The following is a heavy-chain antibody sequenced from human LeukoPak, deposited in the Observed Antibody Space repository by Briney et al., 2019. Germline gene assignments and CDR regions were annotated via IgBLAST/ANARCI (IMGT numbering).Heavy chain of an antibody. CDR3: ARPYYDFWSGYNPKKYYYYMDV. V-gene: IGHV3-53*01. D-gene: IGHD3-3*01. CDR2: IYSGGST. CDR1: GFTVSSKY. Sequence: GGSLRLSCAASGFTVSSKYMSWVRQAPGKGLEWVSVIYSGGSTYYADSVKGRFTVSRDNSKNTVYLQMNSLRVEDTAVYYCARPYYDFWSGYNPKKYYYYMDVWGKGTTVTVSS. J-gene: IGHJ6*03.